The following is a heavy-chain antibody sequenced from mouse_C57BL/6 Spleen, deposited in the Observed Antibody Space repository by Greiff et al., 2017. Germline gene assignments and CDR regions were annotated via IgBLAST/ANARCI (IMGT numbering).Heavy chain of an antibody. D-gene: IGHD2-1*01. Sequence: VQLQESGAELVKPGASVKISCKASGYAFSSYWMNWVKQRPGKGLEWIGQIYPGDGDTNNNGKFKGKATLTADKSSSTAYMQLSSLTSEDSAVYFCARSGYGNFAMDYWGQGTSVTVSS. J-gene: IGHJ4*01. CDR3: ARSGYGNFAMDY. CDR1: GYAFSSYW. CDR2: IYPGDGDT. V-gene: IGHV1-80*01.